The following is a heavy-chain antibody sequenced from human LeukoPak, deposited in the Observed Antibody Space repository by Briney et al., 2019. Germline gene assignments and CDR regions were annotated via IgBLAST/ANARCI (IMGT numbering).Heavy chain of an antibody. Sequence: SETLSLTCTVSGGSISSSSYYWGWIRQPPGKGLEWIGSIYYSGSTYYNPSLKSRVTISVDTSKNQFSLKLSSVTAADTAVYYCARAPPPGATAYGVVDYWGQGTLVTVSS. V-gene: IGHV4-39*01. CDR3: ARAPPPGATAYGVVDY. J-gene: IGHJ4*02. D-gene: IGHD3-16*01. CDR1: GGSISSSSYY. CDR2: IYYSGST.